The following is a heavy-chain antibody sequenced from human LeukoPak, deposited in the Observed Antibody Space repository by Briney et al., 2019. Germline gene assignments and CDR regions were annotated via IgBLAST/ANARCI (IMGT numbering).Heavy chain of an antibody. V-gene: IGHV4-61*01. Sequence: SESLSLTCTVSGCSFSSGSYYWRWLRQPPGLGLEWIGYIYYSGSTNYNPSLKSRVTISVDTSKNQFSLKLSSVTATDTAVYYCARGPAMFPYYWGQGTLVTVSS. CDR1: GCSFSSGSYY. CDR3: ARGPAMFPYY. D-gene: IGHD5-18*01. CDR2: IYYSGST. J-gene: IGHJ4*02.